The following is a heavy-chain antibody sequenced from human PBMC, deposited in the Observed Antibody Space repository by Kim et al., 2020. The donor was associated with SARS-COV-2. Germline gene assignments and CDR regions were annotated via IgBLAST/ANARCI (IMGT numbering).Heavy chain of an antibody. CDR1: GFTFGSYW. CDR2: VDQDGTEK. Sequence: GGSLRLSCVVSGFTFGSYWMSWVRQAPGKGLEWVANVDQDGTEKHYVDSVRGRFTISKDNAKNSLSLQMSRLTGEDTAVYFCARGVPAAPDAFYVWGQGT. V-gene: IGHV3-7*01. CDR3: ARGVPAAPDAFYV. D-gene: IGHD2-2*01. J-gene: IGHJ3*01.